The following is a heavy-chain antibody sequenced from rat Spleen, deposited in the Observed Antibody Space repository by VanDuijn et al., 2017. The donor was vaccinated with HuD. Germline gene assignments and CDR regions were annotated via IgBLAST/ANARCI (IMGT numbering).Heavy chain of an antibody. J-gene: IGHJ3*01. CDR1: GFSLTSDG. CDR2: VSSGGNT. V-gene: IGHV2S12*01. Sequence: QVQLKESGPGLVQPSQTLSLTCTVSGFSLTSDGVSWVRHPPGKGLEWIAAVSSGGNTYYDSTPKSRLSISRDTSKSQVFLKIYSLQTEDTAIYFCTREGHTMDRATYWFAYWGQGTLVTVSS. D-gene: IGHD1-9*01. CDR3: TREGHTMDRATYWFAY.